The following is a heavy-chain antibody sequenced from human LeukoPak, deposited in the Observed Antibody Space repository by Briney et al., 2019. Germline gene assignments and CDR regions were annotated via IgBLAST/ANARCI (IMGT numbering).Heavy chain of an antibody. D-gene: IGHD2-8*02. CDR1: GGSFSGYY. Sequence: SQTLSLTCGVYGGSFSGYYWSWIRQPPGKGLEWIGEISQSGSGRTNYNPSLKSRVTISVDTSKNQFALEETYVTAAGTAMYYCARVPLYWQDPFDFWGQGTLVTVSS. V-gene: IGHV4-34*01. CDR2: ISQSGSGRT. CDR3: ARVPLYWQDPFDF. J-gene: IGHJ4*02.